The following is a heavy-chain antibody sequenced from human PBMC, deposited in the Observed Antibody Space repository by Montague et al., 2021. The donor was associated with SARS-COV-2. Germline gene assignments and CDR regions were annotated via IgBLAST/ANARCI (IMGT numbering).Heavy chain of an antibody. CDR2: VLYNKGT. V-gene: IGHV4-59*08. J-gene: IGHJ3*02. CDR1: GVSVTDYY. Sequence: SETLSLTCTVSGVSVTDYYWSWIRQPPGKGLEWVGDVLYNKGTKFNTSLKSRVAISVDTSKNQFSLRLTSVTAADTAFYYCVRITHYDGLVGLLDIWGQGTLVTVSS. CDR3: VRITHYDGLVGLLDI. D-gene: IGHD3-16*01.